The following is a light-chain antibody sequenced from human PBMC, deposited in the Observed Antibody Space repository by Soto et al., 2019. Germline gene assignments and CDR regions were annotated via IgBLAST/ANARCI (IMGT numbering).Light chain of an antibody. CDR2: KAS. CDR1: QSISSW. Sequence: RTNQSPSTVSASVGDRVTITCRASQSISSWLAWYQQKPGKAPKVLIYKASTLKSGVPSRFSGSGSGTEFTLTISSLQPDDFATYYCQHYNSYSEAFGQGTNVDIK. V-gene: IGKV1-5*03. CDR3: QHYNSYSEA. J-gene: IGKJ1*01.